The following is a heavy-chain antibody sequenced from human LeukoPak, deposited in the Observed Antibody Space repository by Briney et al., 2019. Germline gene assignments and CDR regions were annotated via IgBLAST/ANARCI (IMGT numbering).Heavy chain of an antibody. Sequence: SQTLSLTCAISGDSVSSNSAAWNWIRQSPSRGLEWLGRTYYRSKWYNDYAVSVKSRITINPDTSKNQFSLQLNSVTPEDRAVYYCAGSGSYYRDSWFDPWGQGTLVTVSS. D-gene: IGHD1-26*01. J-gene: IGHJ5*02. CDR3: AGSGSYYRDSWFDP. CDR2: TYYRSKWYN. V-gene: IGHV6-1*01. CDR1: GDSVSSNSAA.